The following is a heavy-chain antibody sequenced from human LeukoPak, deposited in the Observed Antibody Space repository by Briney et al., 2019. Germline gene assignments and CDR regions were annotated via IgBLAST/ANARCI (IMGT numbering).Heavy chain of an antibody. J-gene: IGHJ6*03. V-gene: IGHV3-23*01. CDR3: ARDRSGSYFHYYYYMDV. CDR2: ISGSGGGT. D-gene: IGHD1-26*01. CDR1: GFTFSSYA. Sequence: GGSLRLSCAASGFTFSSYAMSWVRQAPGKGLEWVSAISGSGGGTYYADSVKGRFTISRDNSKNTLYLQMNSLRAEDTAVYYCARDRSGSYFHYYYYMDVWGKGTTVTVSS.